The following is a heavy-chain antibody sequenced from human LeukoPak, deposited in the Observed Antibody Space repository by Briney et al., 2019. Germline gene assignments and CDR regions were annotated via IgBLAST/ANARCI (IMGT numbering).Heavy chain of an antibody. CDR3: AKEVDWYGSGSAFDY. CDR2: ISYDGSNK. Sequence: GGSLRLSCAASGFTFSDYGIHWVRQAPGKGLEWVAIISYDGSNKYYADSVKGRFTISRDNSKNTLYLQMNSLRAEDTAMYYCAKEVDWYGSGSAFDYWGQGTLVTVSS. D-gene: IGHD3-10*01. V-gene: IGHV3-30*18. CDR1: GFTFSDYG. J-gene: IGHJ4*02.